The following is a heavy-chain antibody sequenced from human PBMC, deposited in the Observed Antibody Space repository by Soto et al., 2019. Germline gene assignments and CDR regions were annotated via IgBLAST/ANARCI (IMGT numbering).Heavy chain of an antibody. V-gene: IGHV4-30-2*06. D-gene: IGHD5-12*01. CDR1: GASISYGGFS. CDR3: VRGGGYDPFDC. CDR2: ISHLEST. Sequence: SETLSLTCTVSGASISYGGFSWSWIRQSPGKGLEWIGYISHLESTYFHPSFKSRLTMSIDRSRNQFSLNLSSVTAADRAVYYCVRGGGYDPFDCWGQGVLVSVSS. J-gene: IGHJ4*02.